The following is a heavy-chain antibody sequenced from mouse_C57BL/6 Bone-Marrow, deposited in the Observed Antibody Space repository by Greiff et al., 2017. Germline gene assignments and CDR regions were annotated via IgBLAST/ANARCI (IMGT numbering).Heavy chain of an antibody. CDR2: IDPSDSET. D-gene: IGHD2-3*01. Sequence: QVQLKQPGAELVRPGSSVKLSCKASGYTFTSYWMHWVKQRPIQGLEWIGNIDPSDSETHYNQKFKDKATLTVDKSSSTAYMQLSSLTSEDSAVYYCARGGWLPLGYWGQGTTLTVSS. CDR1: GYTFTSYW. J-gene: IGHJ2*01. CDR3: ARGGWLPLGY. V-gene: IGHV1-52*01.